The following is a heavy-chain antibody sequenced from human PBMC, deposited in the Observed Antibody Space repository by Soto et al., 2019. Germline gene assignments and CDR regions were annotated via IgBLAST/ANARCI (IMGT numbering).Heavy chain of an antibody. J-gene: IGHJ4*02. V-gene: IGHV3-30-3*01. CDR2: ISYDGSNK. CDR3: ARDGENTAMVPSYFDY. D-gene: IGHD5-18*01. CDR1: GFTFSSYA. Sequence: GGSLRLSCAASGFTFSSYAMHWVRQAPGKGLEWVAVISYDGSNKYYADSVKGRFTISRDNSKNTLYLQMNSLRAEDTAVYYCARDGENTAMVPSYFDYWGQGTLVTVS.